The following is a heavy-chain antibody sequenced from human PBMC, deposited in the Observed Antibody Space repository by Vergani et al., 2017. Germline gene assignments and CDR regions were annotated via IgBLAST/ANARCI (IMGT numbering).Heavy chain of an antibody. CDR1: GASIRSSNYY. CDR2: SYYSGST. V-gene: IGHV4-39*01. D-gene: IGHD6-19*01. Sequence: QLQLQESGPGLVKPSATLSLTCSVSGASIRSSNYYWGWIRQPPGKGREWIASSYYSGSTYSNPSLKSRVTISVDTSKNQFSLKLSSVTAADTAVYFCARHSPVEWLVKLGWIDPWGQGILVTVSS. J-gene: IGHJ5*02. CDR3: ARHSPVEWLVKLGWIDP.